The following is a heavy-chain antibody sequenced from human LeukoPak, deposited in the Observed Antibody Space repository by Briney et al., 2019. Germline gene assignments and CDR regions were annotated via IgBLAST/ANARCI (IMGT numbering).Heavy chain of an antibody. Sequence: SETLSLTCTVSGGSISSYYWSWIRQPPGKGLEWIGYIYYSGSTNYNPSLKSRVTISVDTSKNQFSLKLSSVTAADTAVYYCARDLEAVAGHDYWGQGTLVTVSS. CDR1: GGSISSYY. D-gene: IGHD6-19*01. V-gene: IGHV4-59*01. CDR3: ARDLEAVAGHDY. J-gene: IGHJ4*02. CDR2: IYYSGST.